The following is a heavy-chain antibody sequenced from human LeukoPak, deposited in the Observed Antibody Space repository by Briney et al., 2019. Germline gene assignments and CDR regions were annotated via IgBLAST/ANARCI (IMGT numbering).Heavy chain of an antibody. Sequence: GGSLRLSCVASGFTFSSYWMYWVRQDPGKGLVWVSGMKGDGSDITYADSVKGRFTISRDNAKNTVYLQMNSLRAEDTGVYYCSRDLRAPPGYWGQGTLATVSS. CDR3: SRDLRAPPGY. J-gene: IGHJ4*02. CDR2: MKGDGSDI. D-gene: IGHD7-27*01. CDR1: GFTFSSYW. V-gene: IGHV3-74*01.